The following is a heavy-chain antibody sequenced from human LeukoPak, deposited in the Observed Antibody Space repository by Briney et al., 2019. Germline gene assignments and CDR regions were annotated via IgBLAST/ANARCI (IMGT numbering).Heavy chain of an antibody. Sequence: ASVKVSCKASGYTFTSYDINWVRQATGQGLEWMGWMNPNSGNTGYAQKFQGRVTITRDTSITTAHMEMNRLTSDDTAVYFCTIDEWELPGYWGQGTRVTV. D-gene: IGHD1-26*01. J-gene: IGHJ4*02. CDR1: GYTFTSYD. CDR3: TIDEWELPGY. CDR2: MNPNSGNT. V-gene: IGHV1-8*03.